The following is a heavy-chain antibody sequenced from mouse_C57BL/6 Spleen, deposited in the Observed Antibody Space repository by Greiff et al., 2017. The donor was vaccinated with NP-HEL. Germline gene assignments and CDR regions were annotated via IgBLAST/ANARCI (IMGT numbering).Heavy chain of an antibody. CDR3: ARRYSNYGYFDY. J-gene: IGHJ2*01. V-gene: IGHV1-64*01. D-gene: IGHD2-5*01. CDR2: IHPNSGST. CDR1: GYTFTSYW. Sequence: QVQLQQPGAELVKPGASVKLSCKASGYTFTSYWMHWVKQRPGQGLEWIGMIHPNSGSTNYNEKFKSKATLTVDKSSSTAYRQLSSLTSEDSAVYYCARRYSNYGYFDYWGQGTTLTVSS.